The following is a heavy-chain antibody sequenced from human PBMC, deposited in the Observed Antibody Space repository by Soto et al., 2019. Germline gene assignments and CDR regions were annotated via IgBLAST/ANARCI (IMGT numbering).Heavy chain of an antibody. CDR2: INGDGSIT. CDR1: GFTFRNYW. J-gene: IGHJ4*02. Sequence: EVQLVESGGGLGQPGGSLRLSCAASGFTFRNYWMYWVRQAPGKGLVWVSHINGDGSITAYADSVRGRFTISRDDAKNTLFLQMNSLRPKDTAVYYCVRGGNYVWGSYQDWGQGTLVTVSS. CDR3: VRGGNYVWGSYQD. D-gene: IGHD3-16*02. V-gene: IGHV3-74*01.